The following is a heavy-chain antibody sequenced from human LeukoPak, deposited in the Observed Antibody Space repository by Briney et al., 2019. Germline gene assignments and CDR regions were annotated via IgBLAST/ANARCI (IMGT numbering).Heavy chain of an antibody. CDR2: IYYTGTT. Sequence: PSETLSLTCTVSGGSISSDYWSWIRQPPGKGLEWIGYIYYTGTTSYNPSLKSRVTMSVDTSKNQFSLKLTSVTAADTAVYYCAREDGNYVFDYWGQGTLVTVSS. J-gene: IGHJ4*02. D-gene: IGHD4-17*01. V-gene: IGHV4-59*01. CDR3: AREDGNYVFDY. CDR1: GGSISSDY.